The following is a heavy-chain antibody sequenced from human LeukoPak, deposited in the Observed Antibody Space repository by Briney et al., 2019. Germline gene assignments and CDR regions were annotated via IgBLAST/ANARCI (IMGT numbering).Heavy chain of an antibody. CDR1: GFTFDDYA. Sequence: GGSLRISCAASGFTFDDYAMHWVRKAPGKGLEWVSGISWNSGSIGYADSVKGRFTISRDNAKNSLYLQMNSLRAEDTALYYCAKGSYDTVRNWFDPWGQGTLVTVSS. CDR3: AKGSYDTVRNWFDP. CDR2: ISWNSGSI. D-gene: IGHD3-22*01. V-gene: IGHV3-9*01. J-gene: IGHJ5*02.